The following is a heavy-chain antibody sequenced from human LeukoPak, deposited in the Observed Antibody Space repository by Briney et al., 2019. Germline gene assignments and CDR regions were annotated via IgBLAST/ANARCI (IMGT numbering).Heavy chain of an antibody. J-gene: IGHJ4*02. D-gene: IGHD5-18*01. CDR2: IQYDGSNQ. CDR1: PFTFSSYG. Sequence: GGSLRLSCAAAPFTFSSYGMHWVRQAPGKGLEWVAYIQYDGSNQQYADSVKGRFSISRDSSKNILYLQMNSLRGEDTAVYYCAKDKYSPFDYWGQGTLVTVSS. CDR3: AKDKYSPFDY. V-gene: IGHV3-30*02.